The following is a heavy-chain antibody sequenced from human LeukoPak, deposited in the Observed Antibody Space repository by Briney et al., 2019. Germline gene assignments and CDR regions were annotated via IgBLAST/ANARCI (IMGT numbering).Heavy chain of an antibody. D-gene: IGHD3-10*01. J-gene: IGHJ4*02. V-gene: IGHV4-59*08. CDR3: ARLHGSGSYTDY. CDR2: IYYSGST. CDR1: GGSISSYY. Sequence: SETLSLTCTVSGGSISSYYWSWVRQPPGKGLEWIGYIYYSGSTNYNPPLKSRVTISVDTSKNQFSLKLSSVTAADTAVYYCARLHGSGSYTDYWGQGTLVTVSS.